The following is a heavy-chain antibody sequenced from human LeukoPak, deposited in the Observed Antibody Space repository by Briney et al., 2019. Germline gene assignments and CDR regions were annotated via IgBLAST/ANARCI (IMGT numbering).Heavy chain of an antibody. J-gene: IGHJ4*02. Sequence: SETLSLTCAVSGGSISSSNWWSWVRQPPGKGLEWIGEIYHSGSTNYNPSLKSRVTISVDKSKNQFSLKLSSVTAADTAVYYCASSMVLSLDQDYWGQGTLVTVSS. D-gene: IGHD4/OR15-4a*01. CDR2: IYHSGST. V-gene: IGHV4-4*02. CDR1: GGSISSSNW. CDR3: ASSMVLSLDQDY.